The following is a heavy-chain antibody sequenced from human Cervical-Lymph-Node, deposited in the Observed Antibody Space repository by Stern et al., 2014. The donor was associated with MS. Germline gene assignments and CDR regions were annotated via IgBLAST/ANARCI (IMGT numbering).Heavy chain of an antibody. CDR2: IIPSSGGT. V-gene: IGHV1-2*06. J-gene: IGHJ4*02. D-gene: IGHD2-15*01. CDR1: GYRFIDYY. Sequence: QLQLQESGAEVKKPGASVKVSCKASGYRFIDYYMHWVRQAPGQGLEWMGRIIPSSGGTEYAQKFQGRVTMTRDTSISAAYMELSSLRSDDTAVYYCARLSDDSSYSLSYWGQGSLVTVSS. CDR3: ARLSDDSSYSLSY.